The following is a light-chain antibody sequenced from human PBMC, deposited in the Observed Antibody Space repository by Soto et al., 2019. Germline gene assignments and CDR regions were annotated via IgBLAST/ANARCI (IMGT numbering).Light chain of an antibody. CDR2: GIS. CDR1: QSVSSY. J-gene: IGKJ1*01. CDR3: QQYVTSSPRT. Sequence: ETVLTQSPATLSLSPGERATLSCRASQSVSSYLAWYQQKPGQAPRLLMYGISRRATGIPDRFSGSGSGTDFTLTITRLEPEDFAVYYCQQYVTSSPRTFGQGTKVDIK. V-gene: IGKV3-20*01.